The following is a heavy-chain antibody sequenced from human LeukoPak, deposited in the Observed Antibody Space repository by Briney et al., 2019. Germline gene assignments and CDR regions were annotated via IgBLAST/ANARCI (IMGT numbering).Heavy chain of an antibody. D-gene: IGHD5-24*01. CDR2: ISGSGGTT. CDR3: ARRAYNWGAFDI. Sequence: GGSLRLSCAASGFTLSSYAMSWVRQAPGKGLEWVSGISGSGGTTYHADSVKGRCIISRDISKNTLYLQMNSLRAEDTAVYYRARRAYNWGAFDIWGQGTMVTVSS. V-gene: IGHV3-23*01. J-gene: IGHJ3*02. CDR1: GFTLSSYA.